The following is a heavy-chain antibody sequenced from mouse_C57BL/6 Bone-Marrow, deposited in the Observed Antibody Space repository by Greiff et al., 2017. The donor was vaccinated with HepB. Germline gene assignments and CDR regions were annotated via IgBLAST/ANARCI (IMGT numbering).Heavy chain of an antibody. J-gene: IGHJ1*03. CDR3: TTFTTVVATRYFDV. CDR1: GFNIKDDY. V-gene: IGHV14-4*01. CDR2: IDPENGDT. Sequence: VQLKESGAELVRPGASVKLSCTASGFNIKDDYMHWVKQRPEQGLEWIGWIDPENGDTEYASKFQGKATITADTSSNTAYLQLSSLTSEDTAVYYCTTFTTVVATRYFDVWGTGTTVTVSS. D-gene: IGHD1-1*01.